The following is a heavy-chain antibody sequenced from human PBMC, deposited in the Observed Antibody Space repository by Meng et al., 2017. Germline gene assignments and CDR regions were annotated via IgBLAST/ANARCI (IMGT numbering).Heavy chain of an antibody. V-gene: IGHV4-34*01. J-gene: IGHJ4*02. D-gene: IGHD4-11*01. CDR1: GGSFSDYY. CDR2: INHSGST. Sequence: QVQLHQGRAGLLKPSETLSLTCAVFGGSFSDYYWSWIRQPPGKGLEWIGEINHSGSTNYNPSLESRATISVDTSQNNLSLKLSSVTAADSAVYYCARGPTTMAHDFDYWGQGTLVTVSS. CDR3: ARGPTTMAHDFDY.